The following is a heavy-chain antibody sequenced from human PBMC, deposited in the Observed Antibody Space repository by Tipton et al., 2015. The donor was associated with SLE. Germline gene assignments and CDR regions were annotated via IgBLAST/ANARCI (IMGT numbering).Heavy chain of an antibody. CDR3: AREKSSGHSDY. V-gene: IGHV4-59*01. D-gene: IGHD3-22*01. CDR2: VHYSGGT. Sequence: TLSLTCTVSGASISSDYWSWFRQPPGKGLEWIGYVHYSGGTNYNPSLKSRVSMSVDTSKNQFSLKMRSVTASDTAVYYCAREKSSGHSDYWGQGALVTVSS. CDR1: GASISSDY. J-gene: IGHJ4*02.